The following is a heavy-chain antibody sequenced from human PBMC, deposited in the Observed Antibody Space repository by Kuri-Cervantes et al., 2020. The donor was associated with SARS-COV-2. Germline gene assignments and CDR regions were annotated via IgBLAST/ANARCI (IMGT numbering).Heavy chain of an antibody. V-gene: IGHV4-38-2*02. CDR3: ARHAAWHGSSYWYFDL. D-gene: IGHD6-13*01. J-gene: IGHJ2*01. Sequence: SETLSLTCTVSGYSISSGYYWGWIRQPPGKGLEWIGSIYYSGSTHYNPSFKSRVTISVDTSKNQFSLTLRSVTAADTAVFYCARHAAWHGSSYWYFDLWGHGTLVTVSS. CDR2: IYYSGST. CDR1: GYSISSGYY.